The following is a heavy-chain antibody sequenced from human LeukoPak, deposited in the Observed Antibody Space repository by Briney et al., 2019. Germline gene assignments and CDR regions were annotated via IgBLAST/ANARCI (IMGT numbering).Heavy chain of an antibody. J-gene: IGHJ4*02. CDR1: EFSFSSYA. V-gene: IGHV3-33*01. D-gene: IGHD1-26*01. Sequence: GGSLRLSCAASEFSFSSYAIHWVRQAPGKGLEWATIVWYDGNNKYYADSVKGRFTVSRDNSGNMVYLQMYSLRPEDTAVYYCARGAGVGAGSFDSWGQGTMVIVSS. CDR2: VWYDGNNK. CDR3: ARGAGVGAGSFDS.